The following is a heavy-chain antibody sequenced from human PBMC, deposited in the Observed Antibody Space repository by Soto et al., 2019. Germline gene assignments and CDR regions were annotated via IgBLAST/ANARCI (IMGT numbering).Heavy chain of an antibody. D-gene: IGHD6-6*01. J-gene: IGHJ4*02. CDR2: ISGTGGST. V-gene: IGHV3-23*01. CDR3: AKNWDTTSSSSSH. CDR1: GFTFSPYA. Sequence: GGSLRLSCAASGFTFSPYAMSWVRQAPGKGLEWVSAISGTGGSTYYADSVKGRFTISRDNSKNTLYLQMNSLRAEDTAVYYCAKNWDTTSSSSSHWGQGTLVTVSS.